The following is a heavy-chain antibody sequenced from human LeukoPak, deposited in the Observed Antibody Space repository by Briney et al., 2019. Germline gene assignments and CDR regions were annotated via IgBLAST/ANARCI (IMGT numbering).Heavy chain of an antibody. D-gene: IGHD3-10*01. Sequence: PVGSLRLSCAASGFTFDDYAMHWVRQAPGMGLEWVSLISGDSDYTYYADSVRGRFTISRDNSKNSLYLQMNTLRTEDNALYYCAKGHGSRTGDFEYWGQGTLVTVSS. CDR1: GFTFDDYA. CDR2: ISGDSDYT. V-gene: IGHV3-43*02. J-gene: IGHJ4*02. CDR3: AKGHGSRTGDFEY.